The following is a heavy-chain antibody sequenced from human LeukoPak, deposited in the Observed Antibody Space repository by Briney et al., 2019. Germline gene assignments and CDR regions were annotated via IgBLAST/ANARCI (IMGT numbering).Heavy chain of an antibody. Sequence: GGSLRLSCAASGFTFSSYSMNWVRQAPGKGLEWISYISASGSLTYQADSVRARFTVSRHTAKNSLYLQMNSLRAGDTAVYYCARDEGDYASPPDYWGQGTLVTVSS. CDR1: GFTFSSYS. CDR2: ISASGSLT. V-gene: IGHV3-21*05. CDR3: ARDEGDYASPPDY. D-gene: IGHD2-2*01. J-gene: IGHJ4*02.